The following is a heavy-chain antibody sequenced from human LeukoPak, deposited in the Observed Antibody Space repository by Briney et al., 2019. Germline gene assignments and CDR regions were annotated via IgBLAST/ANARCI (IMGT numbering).Heavy chain of an antibody. CDR2: INPNSGDT. V-gene: IGHV1-2*02. CDR1: GYTFTGYY. CDR3: ATQRGSYLWGTDFDY. J-gene: IGHJ4*02. D-gene: IGHD3-16*01. Sequence: GASVKVSWEASGYTFTGYYMHWVRQAPGQGLEWMGWINPNSGDTKYAQKFQGRVTMTRDTSISTAYMELSRLRSDDTAVYYCATQRGSYLWGTDFDYWGQGTLVTVSS.